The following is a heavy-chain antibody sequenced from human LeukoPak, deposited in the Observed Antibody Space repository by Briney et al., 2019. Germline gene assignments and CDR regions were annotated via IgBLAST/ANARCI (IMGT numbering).Heavy chain of an antibody. D-gene: IGHD1-26*01. Sequence: GESLKISCKGSGDRFTSYWIGWVRQMPGKGREWMVIIYPGDSDTRYSPSFQGQVTISADKSISTAYLQWSSLEASDTAMYYCARGSGSYHTAYMNWGQGTLVTVSS. CDR2: IYPGDSDT. CDR3: ARGSGSYHTAYMN. V-gene: IGHV5-51*01. J-gene: IGHJ4*02. CDR1: GDRFTSYW.